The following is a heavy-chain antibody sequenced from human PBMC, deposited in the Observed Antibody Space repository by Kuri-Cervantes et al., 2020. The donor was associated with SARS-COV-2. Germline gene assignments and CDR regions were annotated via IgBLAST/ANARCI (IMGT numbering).Heavy chain of an antibody. CDR3: ARSGVYYDYVWGSYRNYHAFDI. CDR2: IDWDDDK. Sequence: SGPTLVKPTQTLTLTCTFSGFSLSTSGMCVSWIRQPPGKALEWLALIDWDDDKYYSTSLKTRLTISKDTSKNQVVLTMTNMDPVDTATYYCARSGVYYDYVWGSYRNYHAFDIWGQGTMVTVSS. J-gene: IGHJ3*02. V-gene: IGHV2-70*01. CDR1: GFSLSTSGMC. D-gene: IGHD3-16*02.